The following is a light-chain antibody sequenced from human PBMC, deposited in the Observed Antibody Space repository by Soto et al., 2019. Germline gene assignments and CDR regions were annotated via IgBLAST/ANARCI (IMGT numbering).Light chain of an antibody. Sequence: QSALTQPASVSGSPGQSITISCTGTSSDIGGYDYVSWYQQFPGKVPKLIIHDVNNRPSGVSNRFSGSKSGNTASLTISGLQPEDEGDYYCNSITRRPTPRFVFGTGTKLTVL. CDR3: NSITRRPTPRFV. CDR1: SSDIGGYDY. CDR2: DVN. V-gene: IGLV2-14*01. J-gene: IGLJ1*01.